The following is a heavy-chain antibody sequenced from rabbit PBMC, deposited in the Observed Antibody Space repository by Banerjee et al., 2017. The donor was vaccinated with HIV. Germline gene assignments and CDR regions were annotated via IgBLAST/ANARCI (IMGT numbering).Heavy chain of an antibody. CDR2: IYAGSSGTT. CDR1: GFSFSDSYW. V-gene: IGHV1S45*01. Sequence: QEQLEESGGDLVQPEGSLTLTCTASGFSFSDSYWMSWGRQAPGKGLEWNACIYAGSSGTTYYANWAKGRFTISKTSSTTVTLQMSGLTAADTAAYFCARDGTNYGRDESMFALWGPGTLVTVS. J-gene: IGHJ4*01. D-gene: IGHD6-1*01. CDR3: ARDGTNYGRDESMFAL.